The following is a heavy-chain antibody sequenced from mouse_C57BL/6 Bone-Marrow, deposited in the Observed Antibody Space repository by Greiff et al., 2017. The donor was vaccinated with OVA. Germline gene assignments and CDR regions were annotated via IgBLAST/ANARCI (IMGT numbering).Heavy chain of an antibody. V-gene: IGHV1-42*01. CDR1: GYSFTGYY. D-gene: IGHD1-1*01. J-gene: IGHJ2*01. CDR3: ARRGYYYGSSRFDY. CDR2: INPSTGGT. Sequence: EVKLQQSGPELVKPGASVKISCKASGYSFTGYYMNWVKQSPEKSLEWIGEINPSTGGTTYNQKFKAKATLTVDKSSSTAYMQLKSLTSEDSAVYYCARRGYYYGSSRFDYWGQGTTLTVSS.